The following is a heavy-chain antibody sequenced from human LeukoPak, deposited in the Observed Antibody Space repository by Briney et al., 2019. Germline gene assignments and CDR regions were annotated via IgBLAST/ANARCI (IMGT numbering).Heavy chain of an antibody. V-gene: IGHV3-23*01. CDR1: GFTFSSYA. D-gene: IGHD6-6*01. Sequence: GGSLRLSCAASGFTFSSYAMSWVRQAPGKGLEWVSAISGSGGSTYYADSVKGRFTISRDNSKNTLYLQMNSLRAEDTAVYYCATHSIAARTTTGMDVWGQGTTVTVSS. CDR2: ISGSGGST. J-gene: IGHJ6*02. CDR3: ATHSIAARTTTGMDV.